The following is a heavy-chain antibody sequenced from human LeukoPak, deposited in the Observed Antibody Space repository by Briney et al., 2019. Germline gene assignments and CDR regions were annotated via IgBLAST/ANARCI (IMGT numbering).Heavy chain of an antibody. CDR3: ARDSGGDSSSWFSNWFDP. CDR2: FYSGGST. V-gene: IGHV4-4*07. D-gene: IGHD6-13*01. Sequence: SATLSLTCTVSGGSINSYYWSWIRQPAGKGLEWIGRFYSGGSTDYNPSLKSRVTMSVDKSKNQFSLKLSSVTAADTAVYYCARDSGGDSSSWFSNWFDPWGQGTLVTVSS. J-gene: IGHJ5*02. CDR1: GGSINSYY.